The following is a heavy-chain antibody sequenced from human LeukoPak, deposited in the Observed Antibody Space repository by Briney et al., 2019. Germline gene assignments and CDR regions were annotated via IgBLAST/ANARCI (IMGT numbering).Heavy chain of an antibody. CDR3: ARLTALEGDFDY. V-gene: IGHV5-51*01. CDR1: GYSFTSYW. D-gene: IGHD1-1*01. Sequence: GGSLRLSCKGSGYSFTSYWIGWVRQMPGKGLEWMGIIYPGDSDTRYSPSFQGQVTISADKSISTAYLQWSSLKASDTAMYYCARLTALEGDFDYWGQGTLVTVSS. CDR2: IYPGDSDT. J-gene: IGHJ4*02.